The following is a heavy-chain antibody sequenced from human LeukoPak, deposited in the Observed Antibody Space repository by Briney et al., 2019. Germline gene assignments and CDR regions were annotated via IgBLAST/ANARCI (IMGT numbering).Heavy chain of an antibody. CDR1: GFTFSSYA. CDR2: IDSSAGSP. Sequence: GGSLRLSCAASGFTFSSYAMSWVRQAPGKGLEWVSTIDSSAGSPDYADSVKGRFTISRDNSKNTLYLQMNSLRAEDTAVYFCARDGSYGQGYFDYWGQGTLVTVSS. J-gene: IGHJ4*02. V-gene: IGHV3-23*01. CDR3: ARDGSYGQGYFDY. D-gene: IGHD5-18*01.